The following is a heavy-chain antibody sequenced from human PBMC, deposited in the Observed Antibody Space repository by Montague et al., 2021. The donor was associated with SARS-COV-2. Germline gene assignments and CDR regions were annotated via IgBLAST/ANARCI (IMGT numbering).Heavy chain of an antibody. D-gene: IGHD1-26*01. V-gene: IGHV3-33*01. J-gene: IGHJ4*02. CDR1: GFIFSSYG. CDR2: IWYDGSNE. Sequence: SLRLSCPASGFIFSSYGMHWVRQAPGKGLEWMAHIWYDGSNEHYVDSVKGRFTISRDNFKNTLYLQMNSLRAEDTVIYYCARGSVGGYYFDYWGQGTLVTVSS. CDR3: ARGSVGGYYFDY.